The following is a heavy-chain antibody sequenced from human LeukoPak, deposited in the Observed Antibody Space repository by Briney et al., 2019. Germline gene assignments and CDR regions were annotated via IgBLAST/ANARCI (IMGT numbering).Heavy chain of an antibody. V-gene: IGHV3-48*03. Sequence: PGGSLRLSCAASGFTFSSYEMNWVRQAPGKGLGWVSYISSSGSTIYYADSVKGRFTISRDNAKNSLYLQMNSLRAEDTAVYYCARGSGIVGANDAFDIWGQGTMVTVSS. CDR1: GFTFSSYE. CDR3: ARGSGIVGANDAFDI. CDR2: ISSSGSTI. J-gene: IGHJ3*02. D-gene: IGHD1-26*01.